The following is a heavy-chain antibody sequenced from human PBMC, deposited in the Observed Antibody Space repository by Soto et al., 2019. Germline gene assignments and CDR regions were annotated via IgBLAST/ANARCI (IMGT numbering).Heavy chain of an antibody. D-gene: IGHD2-2*01. J-gene: IGHJ4*02. CDR1: GFIFNNYG. V-gene: IGHV3-33*01. Sequence: GGSLRLSCATSGFIFNNYGMHWVRQAPGKGLEWVAVVWHDGKYKYYADSVRGRFTISRDKSNNTVFLQMDSLRAEDTAVYYCARDKEADAKGVHFDYWGQGSLVTVSS. CDR3: ARDKEADAKGVHFDY. CDR2: VWHDGKYK.